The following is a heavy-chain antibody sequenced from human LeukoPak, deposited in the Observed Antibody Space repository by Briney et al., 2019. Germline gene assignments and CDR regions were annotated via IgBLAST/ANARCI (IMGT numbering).Heavy chain of an antibody. CDR3: AREGSRDFWSGPVYYFDY. CDR2: IYYSGST. D-gene: IGHD3-3*01. V-gene: IGHV4-59*01. J-gene: IGHJ4*02. CDR1: GGSISSYY. Sequence: SETLSLTCTVSGGSISSYYWSWIRQPPGKGLEWIGYIYYSGSTNYNPSLKSRVTISVDTSKNQFSLRLSSVTAADTAVYYCAREGSRDFWSGPVYYFDYWGQGTLVTVSS.